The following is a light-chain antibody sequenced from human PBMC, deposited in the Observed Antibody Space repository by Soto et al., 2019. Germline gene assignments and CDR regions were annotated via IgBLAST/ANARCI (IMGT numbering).Light chain of an antibody. V-gene: IGKV1-39*01. CDR1: ENIMFH. CDR3: QQSFGMPLT. J-gene: IGKJ4*01. CDR2: AAS. Sequence: DIRMTQSPSSLSASVGDRVTITCRPSENIMFHLSWYKQKPGKAPELLIFAASRLQTGVPSRFSGSGSGTDFTLTIDSLQPEDFGTYYCQQSFGMPLTFGGGTKVETK.